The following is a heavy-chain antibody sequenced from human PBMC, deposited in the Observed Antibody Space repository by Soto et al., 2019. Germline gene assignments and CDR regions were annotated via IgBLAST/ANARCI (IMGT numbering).Heavy chain of an antibody. J-gene: IGHJ4*02. CDR3: ARVGGYNYFDY. V-gene: IGHV4-59*01. D-gene: IGHD5-12*01. Sequence: SETLSLTCTVSGGSISSYYWSWIRQPPGKGLEWIGYIYYSGSTNYNPSLKSRVTISVDTSKNQFSLKLSSVTAADTAVYYCARVGGYNYFDYWGQGTLVTVSS. CDR1: GGSISSYY. CDR2: IYYSGST.